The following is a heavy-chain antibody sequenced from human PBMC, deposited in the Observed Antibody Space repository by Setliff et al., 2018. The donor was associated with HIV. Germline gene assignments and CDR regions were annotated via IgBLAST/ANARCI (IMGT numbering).Heavy chain of an antibody. V-gene: IGHV4-34*01. CDR1: GGSFSGYX. CDR3: SRRPYGSDI. J-gene: IGHJ3*02. Sequence: PSETLSLTCAVYGGSFSGYXXXWIRQPPGKGLEWIGDINNSGSTSYNPSLKSRVTISLDTSKNQFSLNLVSVTATGPAGYYCSRRPYGSDIWGQGTVVTVSS. CDR2: INNSGST.